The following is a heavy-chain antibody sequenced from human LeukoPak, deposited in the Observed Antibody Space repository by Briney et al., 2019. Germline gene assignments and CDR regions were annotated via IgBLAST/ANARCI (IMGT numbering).Heavy chain of an antibody. D-gene: IGHD3-16*01. J-gene: IGHJ6*02. Sequence: GGSLRLSCAASGFAFSSYWMHWVRHVPEKGLVWVSRINNDGGSTSYADPVKGRFTVSRDNAKNTLFLQMNSLRAEDTGVYYCTRVDYHYNGMDVWGQGTTVTVSS. CDR2: INNDGGST. V-gene: IGHV3-74*01. CDR1: GFAFSSYW. CDR3: TRVDYHYNGMDV.